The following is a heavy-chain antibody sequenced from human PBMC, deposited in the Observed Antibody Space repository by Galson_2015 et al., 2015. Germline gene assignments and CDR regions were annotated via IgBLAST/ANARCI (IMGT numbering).Heavy chain of an antibody. Sequence: SLRLSCAASGYAFSSYSMNWVRQAPGKGLEWVSYISSSSSTIYYADSVKGRFTISRDNAKNSLYLQMNSLRDEDTAVYYCARGPDNDIVVVPAAIVYYYYYGMDVWGQGTPVTVSS. CDR3: ARGPDNDIVVVPAAIVYYYYYGMDV. CDR2: ISSSSSTI. V-gene: IGHV3-48*02. D-gene: IGHD2-2*02. J-gene: IGHJ6*02. CDR1: GYAFSSYS.